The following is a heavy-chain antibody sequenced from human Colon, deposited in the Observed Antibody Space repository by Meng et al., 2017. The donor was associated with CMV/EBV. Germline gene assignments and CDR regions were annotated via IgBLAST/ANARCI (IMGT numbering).Heavy chain of an antibody. Sequence: GESLKISCATSGFAFSTYDMSWVRQAPGKGLEWVSGISGSGASTYYADSVKGRFTISRDKSTNTLYLQMNSLRAEDTAVYYCAKSLVDTAMDLDYWGQGTLVTVSS. CDR3: AKSLVDTAMDLDY. J-gene: IGHJ4*02. V-gene: IGHV3-23*01. CDR1: GFAFSTYD. CDR2: ISGSGAST. D-gene: IGHD5-18*01.